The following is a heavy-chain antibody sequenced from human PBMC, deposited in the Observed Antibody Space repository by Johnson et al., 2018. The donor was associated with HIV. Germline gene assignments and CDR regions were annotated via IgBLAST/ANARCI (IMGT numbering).Heavy chain of an antibody. Sequence: MQLVESGGGVVRPGGSLRLSCAASGFTFDDYGMSWVRQAPGKGLEWVSGINWNGGSTGYADSVKGRFTISRDNAKNSLYLQMNNLRAEDTALYYCARSRPYEGVPAATGAFDIWGQGTMVTVSS. J-gene: IGHJ3*02. CDR2: INWNGGST. V-gene: IGHV3-20*04. CDR3: ARSRPYEGVPAATGAFDI. CDR1: GFTFDDYG. D-gene: IGHD2-2*01.